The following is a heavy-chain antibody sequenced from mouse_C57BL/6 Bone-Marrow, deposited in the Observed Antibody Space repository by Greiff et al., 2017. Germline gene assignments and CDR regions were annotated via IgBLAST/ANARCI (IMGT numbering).Heavy chain of an antibody. Sequence: EVKLVESGGDLVKPGGSLKLSCAASGFTFSSYGMSWVRQTPDKRLEWVATISSGGSYTYYPDSVKGRFTISRDNAKNTLYLQMSSLKSADTAMYYCAGYSRRDWYFDVWGTGTTVTVSS. J-gene: IGHJ1*03. CDR1: GFTFSSYG. V-gene: IGHV5-6*01. D-gene: IGHD1-2*01. CDR3: AGYSRRDWYFDV. CDR2: ISSGGSYT.